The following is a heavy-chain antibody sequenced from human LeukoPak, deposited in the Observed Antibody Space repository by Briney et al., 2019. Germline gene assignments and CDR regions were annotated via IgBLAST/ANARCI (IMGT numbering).Heavy chain of an antibody. CDR1: VYTLTELS. D-gene: IGHD3-22*01. Sequence: GASVKVSCKVSVYTLTELSMHWVRQAPGKGLEWMGGFDPEDGETIYAQKFQGRVTMTEDTSTDTAYMELSSLRSEDTAVYYCATRHDSSGYYRYFQHWGQGTLVTVSS. CDR3: ATRHDSSGYYRYFQH. CDR2: FDPEDGET. V-gene: IGHV1-24*01. J-gene: IGHJ1*01.